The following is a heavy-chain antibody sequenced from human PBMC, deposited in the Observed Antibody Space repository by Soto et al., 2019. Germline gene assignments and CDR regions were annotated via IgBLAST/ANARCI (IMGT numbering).Heavy chain of an antibody. V-gene: IGHV4-59*08. CDR1: SGPSRSHN. J-gene: IGHJ6*02. CDR3: VRQGIGDLHGLVDV. D-gene: IGHD3-10*01. Sequence: QVQLQQSGPGLVKPSETLSLTCTVSSGPSRSHNWGWIRQPPGGGLEWIGYIYHPGDTSYNPSLSSRVTISADTSTNHISLTLRSVTAADTAVYYCVRQGIGDLHGLVDVWGQGTRVSVSS. CDR2: IYHPGDT.